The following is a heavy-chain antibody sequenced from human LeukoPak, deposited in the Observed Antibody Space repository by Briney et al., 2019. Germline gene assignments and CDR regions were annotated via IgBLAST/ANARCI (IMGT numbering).Heavy chain of an antibody. CDR1: GFTFTTYT. CDR2: ISYDGNNK. J-gene: IGHJ4*02. D-gene: IGHD3-22*01. V-gene: IGHV3-30-3*01. Sequence: PGGSLRLSCAASGFTFTTYTMHWVRQAPGKGLEWVALISYDGNNKYYADSVKGRFTVSRDNSKNTLYLQVSSLRPEDAAVYYCARRSIADSSAFNYWGQGTLVTVSS. CDR3: ARRSIADSSAFNY.